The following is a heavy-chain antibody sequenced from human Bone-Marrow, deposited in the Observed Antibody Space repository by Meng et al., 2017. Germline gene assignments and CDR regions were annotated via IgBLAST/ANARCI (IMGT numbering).Heavy chain of an antibody. CDR2: ISYDGSNK. CDR1: GFTFSSYA. D-gene: IGHD5-18*01. J-gene: IGHJ6*02. V-gene: IGHV3-30*04. Sequence: GGSLRLSCAASGFTFSSYAMHWVRQAPDKGLEWVAVISYDGSNKYYADSVKGRFTISRDNSKNTLYLQMNSLRAEDTAVYYCARHTIKYSYGNWGPADYGMDVWGQGTTVTVSS. CDR3: ARHTIKYSYGNWGPADYGMDV.